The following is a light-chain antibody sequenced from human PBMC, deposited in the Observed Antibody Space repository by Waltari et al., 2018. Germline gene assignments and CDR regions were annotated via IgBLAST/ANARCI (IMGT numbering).Light chain of an antibody. J-gene: IGKJ2*01. V-gene: IGKV3-15*01. CDR3: QQYSNWPYT. Sequence: EIVMTQSPVTVSVSPGEAITLSCRASQSVPTNLAWYQQKPGQPPRLLIYVASTRATGVPARFSGSGSGTEFTLTISSLESEDFAVYYCQQYSNWPYTFGQGTKLEIK. CDR2: VAS. CDR1: QSVPTN.